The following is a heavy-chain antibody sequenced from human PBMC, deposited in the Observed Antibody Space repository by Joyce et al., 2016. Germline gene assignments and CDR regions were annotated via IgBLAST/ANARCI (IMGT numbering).Heavy chain of an antibody. CDR1: GFTFSSYS. J-gene: IGHJ3*02. Sequence: EVQLVESGGGLVQPGGSLRLSCAASGFTFSSYSMNWVRQAPGRGMGWVSHSSGGSGTINYADSVKGRFIISRDNGKNALHLQMNSLRDEDTAVYYCATEGGVRGVIDAFHIWGQGTMVTVSS. V-gene: IGHV3-48*02. CDR2: SSGGSGTI. CDR3: ATEGGVRGVIDAFHI. D-gene: IGHD3-10*01.